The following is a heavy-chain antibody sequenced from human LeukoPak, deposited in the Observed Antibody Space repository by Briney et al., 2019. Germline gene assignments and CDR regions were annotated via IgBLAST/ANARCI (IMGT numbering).Heavy chain of an antibody. J-gene: IGHJ6*03. CDR3: AKDPMGHYYYYMDV. D-gene: IGHD3-10*01. V-gene: IGHV3-9*01. CDR1: GFIFDDYA. Sequence: GGSLRLSCAVSGFIFDDYAMHWVRQAPGKGLEWVSGITWGRDNLAYADSVKGRFTISRDNSKNTLYLQMNSLRAEDTAVYYCAKDPMGHYYYYMDVWGKGTTVTVSS. CDR2: ITWGRDNL.